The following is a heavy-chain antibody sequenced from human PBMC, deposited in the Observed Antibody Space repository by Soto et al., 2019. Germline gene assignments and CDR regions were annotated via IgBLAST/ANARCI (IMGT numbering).Heavy chain of an antibody. CDR3: ARISQKGSGIDY. CDR2: IYYSGST. V-gene: IGHV4-31*03. Sequence: QVQLQESGPGLVKPSQTLSLTCTVSGGSISSGGYYWSWIRQHPGKGLEWIGYIYYSGSTYYNPSLTSRVTISVDTSKTQFSLKLSSVTAADTAVYYCARISQKGSGIDYWGQGTLVTVSS. D-gene: IGHD6-25*01. CDR1: GGSISSGGYY. J-gene: IGHJ4*02.